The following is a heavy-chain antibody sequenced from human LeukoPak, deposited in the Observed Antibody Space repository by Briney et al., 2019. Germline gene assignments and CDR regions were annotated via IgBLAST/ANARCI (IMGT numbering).Heavy chain of an antibody. CDR1: GFTFSSYS. V-gene: IGHV3-21*01. Sequence: GGSLRLSCAASGFTFSSYSMNWVSQAPGKGLEWVSSISSSSSYIYYADSVKGRFTISRDNAKNSLYLQVNSLRAEDTAVYYCASPKREYQLLSVYWGQGTLVTVSS. J-gene: IGHJ4*02. CDR3: ASPKREYQLLSVY. CDR2: ISSSSSYI. D-gene: IGHD2-2*01.